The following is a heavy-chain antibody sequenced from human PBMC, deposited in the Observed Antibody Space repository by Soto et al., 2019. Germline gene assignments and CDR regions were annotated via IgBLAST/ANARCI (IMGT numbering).Heavy chain of an antibody. CDR3: ARVGYSRGWYFDC. V-gene: IGHV3-11*01. CDR1: GFTFNDYS. CDR2: VSSSGSTL. J-gene: IGHJ4*02. D-gene: IGHD6-19*01. Sequence: QVQLVEAGGGLVKPGGSLRLSCAASGFTFNDYSMNWIRQAPGKGLEWVSYVSSSGSTLNYADSVKGRFTISRDNARNSLFLQMNSLRAEDTAVYYCARVGYSRGWYFDCWGQGTLVTVSS.